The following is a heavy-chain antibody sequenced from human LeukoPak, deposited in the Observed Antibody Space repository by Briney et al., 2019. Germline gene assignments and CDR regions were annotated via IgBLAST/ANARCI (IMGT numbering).Heavy chain of an antibody. CDR3: AKVKGSGWYYYYYYMDV. D-gene: IGHD6-19*01. CDR1: GFTFSSYA. V-gene: IGHV3-23*01. J-gene: IGHJ6*03. CDR2: NSGSGGST. Sequence: GGCLRLSRAASGFTFSSYATSWVSQAPGKGLEWVSANSGSGGSTYYADSVKGRFTISRDNSKNTLYLQMNSLRAEDTAVYYCAKVKGSGWYYYYYYMDVWGKGTTVTISS.